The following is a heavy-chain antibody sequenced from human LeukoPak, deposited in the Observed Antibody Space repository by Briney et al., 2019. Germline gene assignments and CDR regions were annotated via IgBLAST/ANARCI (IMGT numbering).Heavy chain of an antibody. CDR3: ASQVPAAGPYYYYMDV. Sequence: ASVTVSCKASGYTFTSYDINWVRQATGQGLEWMGWMNPNSGNTGYAQKFQGRVTMTRNTSISTAYMELSSLRSEDTAVYYCASQVPAAGPYYYYMDVWGKGTTVTVSS. D-gene: IGHD2-2*01. V-gene: IGHV1-8*01. CDR1: GYTFTSYD. CDR2: MNPNSGNT. J-gene: IGHJ6*03.